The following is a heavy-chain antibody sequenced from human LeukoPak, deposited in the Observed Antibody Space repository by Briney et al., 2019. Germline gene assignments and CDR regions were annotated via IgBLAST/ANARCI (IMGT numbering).Heavy chain of an antibody. CDR3: ARVGLGISTHLDY. CDR2: IYYSGST. V-gene: IGHV4-39*07. CDR1: GGSISSSSYY. J-gene: IGHJ4*02. D-gene: IGHD2-2*01. Sequence: SETLSLTCTVSGGSISSSSYYWGWIRQPPGKGLEWIGSIYYSGSTYDNPSLKSRVTISVDTSKNQVSLKLSSVTAADTAIYYCARVGLGISTHLDYWGQGTLVTVSS.